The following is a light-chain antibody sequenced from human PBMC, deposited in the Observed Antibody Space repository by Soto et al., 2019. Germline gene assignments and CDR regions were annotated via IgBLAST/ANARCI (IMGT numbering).Light chain of an antibody. V-gene: IGKV3-20*01. CDR3: QQYGTSPRT. Sequence: VVLTQSPATLSLSPGEPATLSCRASRDVYINALAWYQQKPGRTPTLLIYGASTRATGIPDRFSATGSGTDFTLTISRLEPEDFAVYYCQQYGTSPRTFGHGTKVEIK. CDR2: GAS. J-gene: IGKJ1*01. CDR1: RDVYINA.